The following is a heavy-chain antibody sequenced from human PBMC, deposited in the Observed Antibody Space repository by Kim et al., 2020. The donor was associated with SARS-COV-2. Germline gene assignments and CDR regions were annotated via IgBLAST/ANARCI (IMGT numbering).Heavy chain of an antibody. CDR1: GGSISSGGYY. Sequence: SETLSLTCTVSGGSISSGGYYWSWIRQHPGKGLEWIGYIYYSGSTYYNPSLKSRVTISVDTSKNQFSLKLSSVTAADTAVYYCARDPITYSSSWEPYYYYGMDVWGRGTTVTVSS. D-gene: IGHD6-13*01. J-gene: IGHJ6*02. V-gene: IGHV4-31*03. CDR3: ARDPITYSSSWEPYYYYGMDV. CDR2: IYYSGST.